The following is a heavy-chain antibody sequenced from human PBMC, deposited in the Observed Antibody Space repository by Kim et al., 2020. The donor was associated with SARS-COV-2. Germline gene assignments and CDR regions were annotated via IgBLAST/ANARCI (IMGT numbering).Heavy chain of an antibody. J-gene: IGHJ4*02. V-gene: IGHV1-18*01. CDR2: ISAYNGNT. D-gene: IGHD4-17*01. CDR1: GYSFTNYG. Sequence: SVKVSCKASGYSFTNYGLQWVRQAPGEGLEWMGWISAYNGNTNFAQKFQGRVIMTTDTSTSTAYLELRSLRSDDTAVYFCVRDYIHTVITPGNYWGQGT. CDR3: VRDYIHTVITPGNY.